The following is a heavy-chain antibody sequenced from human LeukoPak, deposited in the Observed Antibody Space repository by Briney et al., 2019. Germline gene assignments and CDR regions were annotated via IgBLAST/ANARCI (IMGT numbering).Heavy chain of an antibody. CDR3: ARVAIFGVVRELDY. Sequence: ASVKVSCKASGYTFTGYYMHWVRQAPRQGLEWMGWINPNSGGTNYAQKFQGRVTMTRDTSISTAYMELSRLRSDDTAVYYCARVAIFGVVRELDYWGQGTLVTVSS. D-gene: IGHD3-3*01. V-gene: IGHV1-2*02. CDR2: INPNSGGT. J-gene: IGHJ4*02. CDR1: GYTFTGYY.